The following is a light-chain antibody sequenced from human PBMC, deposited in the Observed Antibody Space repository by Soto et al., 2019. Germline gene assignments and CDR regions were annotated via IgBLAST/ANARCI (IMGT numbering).Light chain of an antibody. CDR3: HQLKSYPLT. J-gene: IGKJ4*01. CDR2: AAS. CDR1: QGINSY. V-gene: IGKV1-9*01. Sequence: DIPLTQSPSFLSASVGDRVTMTCRASQGINSYVAWYQQKSGKAPKLLIYAASTLQSGVPSRFSGSGSGTEFTLTISSLQPEDFAIYHCHQLKSYPLTFGGGTKVEIK.